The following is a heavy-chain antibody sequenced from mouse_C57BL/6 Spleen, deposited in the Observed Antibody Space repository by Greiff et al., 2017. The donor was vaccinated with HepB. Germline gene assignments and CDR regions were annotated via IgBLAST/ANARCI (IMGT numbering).Heavy chain of an antibody. CDR1: GYTFTSYW. D-gene: IGHD1-1*01. CDR2: IDPSDSYT. V-gene: IGHV1-69*01. Sequence: VQLQQPGAELVMPGASVKLSCKASGYTFTSYWMHWVKQRPGQGLEWIGEIDPSDSYTNYNQKFKGKSTLTVDKSSSTAYMQLSSLTSEDSAVYYCARGYYGHFDYWGQGTTLTVSS. CDR3: ARGYYGHFDY. J-gene: IGHJ2*01.